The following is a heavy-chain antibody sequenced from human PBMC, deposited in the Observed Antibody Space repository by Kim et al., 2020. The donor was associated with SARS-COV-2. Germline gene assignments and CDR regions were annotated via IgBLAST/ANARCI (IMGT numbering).Heavy chain of an antibody. V-gene: IGHV3-9*01. CDR3: AKAGPLWFGELPIDY. D-gene: IGHD3-10*01. Sequence: DSVKGRFTISRDNAKNSLYLQMNSLRAEDTALYYCAKAGPLWFGELPIDYWGQGTLVTVSS. J-gene: IGHJ4*02.